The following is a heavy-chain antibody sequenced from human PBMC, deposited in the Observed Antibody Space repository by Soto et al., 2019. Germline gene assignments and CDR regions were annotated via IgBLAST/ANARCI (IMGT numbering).Heavy chain of an antibody. Sequence: SETLSLTCAVYGGAFSGYYWSWIRQPPGKGLEWIGEINHSGSTNYNPSLKSRVTISVDTSKNQFSLKLSSVTAADTAVYYCARSHRRSYQLLWVRYFDYWGQGTLVTVSS. CDR2: INHSGST. CDR1: GGAFSGYY. J-gene: IGHJ4*02. D-gene: IGHD2-2*01. CDR3: ARSHRRSYQLLWVRYFDY. V-gene: IGHV4-34*01.